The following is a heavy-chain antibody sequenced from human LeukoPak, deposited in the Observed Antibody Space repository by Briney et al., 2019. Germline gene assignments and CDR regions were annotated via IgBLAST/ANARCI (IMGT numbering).Heavy chain of an antibody. CDR1: GGSISSYY. D-gene: IGHD6-19*01. Sequence: SETLSLTCTVSGGSISSYYWSWIRQPPGKGLEWIGYIYYSGSTNYNPSLKSRVTISVDTSKNQFSLKLSSVTAADTAVYYCATSTSSGTPIFDYWGQGTLVTVSS. CDR2: IYYSGST. V-gene: IGHV4-59*08. CDR3: ATSTSSGTPIFDY. J-gene: IGHJ4*02.